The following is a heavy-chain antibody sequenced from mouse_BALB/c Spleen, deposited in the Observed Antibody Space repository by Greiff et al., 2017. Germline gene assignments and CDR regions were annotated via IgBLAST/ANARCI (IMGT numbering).Heavy chain of an antibody. CDR1: GFSLTSYG. V-gene: IGHV2-9*02. CDR3: ARVGGGLPGAY. J-gene: IGHJ3*01. Sequence: VQLQQSGPGLVAPSQSLSITCTVSGFSLTSYGVHWVRQPPGKGLEWLGVIWAGGSTNYNSALMSRLSISKDNSKSQVFLKMNSLQTDDTAMYYCARVGGGLPGAYWGQGTLVTVSA. CDR2: IWAGGST.